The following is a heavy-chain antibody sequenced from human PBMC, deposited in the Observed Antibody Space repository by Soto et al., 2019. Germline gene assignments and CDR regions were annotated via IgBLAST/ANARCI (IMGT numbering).Heavy chain of an antibody. J-gene: IGHJ1*01. Sequence: AWGSLRLSCAASGFMFIAYTINWVRQAPWKGLEWLSSISDDSSYIDYADSLRGRFTVSRDNARNSLYLQIDSLGVEDTAVYYCATPYYFNHWGPGTLVTVSS. CDR3: ATPYYFNH. D-gene: IGHD3-16*01. V-gene: IGHV3-21*06. CDR1: GFMFIAYT. CDR2: ISDDSSYI.